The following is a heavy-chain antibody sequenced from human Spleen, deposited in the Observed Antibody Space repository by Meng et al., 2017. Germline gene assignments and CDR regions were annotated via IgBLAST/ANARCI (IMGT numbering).Heavy chain of an antibody. D-gene: IGHD3-22*01. CDR2: INWNGGST. V-gene: IGHV3-20*04. Sequence: GESLKISCAASGFSFDDYGMSWVRQAPGKGLEWVSGINWNGGSTGYADSVKGRFTISRDNAKNSLYLQMNSLRAEDTALYYFARANYYDSSGPPYYFDYWGQGTLVTVSS. CDR1: GFSFDDYG. J-gene: IGHJ4*02. CDR3: ARANYYDSSGPPYYFDY.